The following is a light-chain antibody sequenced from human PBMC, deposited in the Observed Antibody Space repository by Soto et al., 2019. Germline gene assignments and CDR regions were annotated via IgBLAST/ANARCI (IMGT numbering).Light chain of an antibody. CDR1: QGIRSE. CDR2: AAS. CDR3: QQSYSTPPT. J-gene: IGKJ1*01. Sequence: IQMTQSPSSLSASLGDRVTITWRASQGIRSELGWYQQNTGKAPKLLIYAASSLQSGVPSRFSGSGSGTDFPLTISSLQPEDFATYYCQQSYSTPPTFGQGTKV. V-gene: IGKV1-39*01.